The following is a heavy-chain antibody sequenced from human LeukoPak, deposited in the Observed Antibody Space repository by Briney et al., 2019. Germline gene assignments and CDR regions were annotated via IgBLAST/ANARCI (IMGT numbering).Heavy chain of an antibody. V-gene: IGHV3-74*01. J-gene: IGHJ4*02. CDR3: VRGIAAAGNVY. CDR1: GFPFSSSW. CDR2: INSDGSST. D-gene: IGHD6-13*01. Sequence: GWSLRLSCAASGFPFSSSWMHWVRHAPGKGLVWVSRINSDGSSTSHADSVKGRFTISRDNTKNTLYLQMNSLRAEDTAVYYCVRGIAAAGNVYWGQGTLVTVSS.